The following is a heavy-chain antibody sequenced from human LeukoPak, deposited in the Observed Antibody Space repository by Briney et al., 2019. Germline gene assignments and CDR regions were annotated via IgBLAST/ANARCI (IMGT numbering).Heavy chain of an antibody. D-gene: IGHD5-18*01. CDR3: VQQGGRDTYGRNWYFDL. CDR2: IIPIFGTA. J-gene: IGHJ2*01. CDR1: GGTFSSYA. Sequence: ASVKVSCKASGGTFSSYAISWVRQAPGQGLEWMGGIIPIFGTANYAQKFQGRVTITADESTSTAYMELSSLRSEDTAVYSCVQQGGRDTYGRNWYFDLWGRGTLVAVSS. V-gene: IGHV1-69*13.